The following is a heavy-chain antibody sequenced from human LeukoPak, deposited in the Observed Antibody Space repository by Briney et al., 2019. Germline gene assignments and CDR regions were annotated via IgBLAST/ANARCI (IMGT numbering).Heavy chain of an antibody. CDR3: ARGGSNTWRIGYYFDF. CDR2: IYSSGST. J-gene: IGHJ4*02. D-gene: IGHD1-1*01. CDR1: GGSISSYY. V-gene: IGHV4-59*01. Sequence: SETLSLTCTVSGGSISSYYWNWIRQAPGKGLEWIGFIYSSGSTNYNPSLKSRVTMSVDTSKNQFSLKLRSVTDADTAVYHCARGGSNTWRIGYYFDFWGQGTLVTVSS.